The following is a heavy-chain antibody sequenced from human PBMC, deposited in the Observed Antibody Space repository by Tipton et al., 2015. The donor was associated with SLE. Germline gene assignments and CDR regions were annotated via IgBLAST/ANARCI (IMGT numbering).Heavy chain of an antibody. Sequence: QLVQSGAEVKKPGASVKVSCKASGYTFTSYGISWVRQAPGQGLEWMGWISAYNGNTNYAQKFQGRVSMTRDTSISTAYMELSRLRSDDTAVYYWARCGVPLRGLWSGYPHGMDVWGQGTSVTGSS. J-gene: IGHJ6*02. D-gene: IGHD3-3*01. CDR2: ISAYNGNT. CDR1: GYTFTSYG. V-gene: IGHV1-18*01. CDR3: ARCGVPLRGLWSGYPHGMDV.